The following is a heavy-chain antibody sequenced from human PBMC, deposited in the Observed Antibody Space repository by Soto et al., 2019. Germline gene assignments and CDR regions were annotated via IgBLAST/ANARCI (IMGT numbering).Heavy chain of an antibody. V-gene: IGHV3-23*01. CDR3: AKGAGAGRGYFDF. J-gene: IGHJ4*02. CDR2: FSGNGIST. Sequence: GGSLRLSCAASGFTFSYYAMNWVRQAPGKGLEWVSTFSGNGISTYYADSVRARFVASRDNSKNTLYLQMNSLTAEDTAVYFCAKGAGAGRGYFDFWGQGTLVTVSS. D-gene: IGHD3-10*01. CDR1: GFTFSYYA.